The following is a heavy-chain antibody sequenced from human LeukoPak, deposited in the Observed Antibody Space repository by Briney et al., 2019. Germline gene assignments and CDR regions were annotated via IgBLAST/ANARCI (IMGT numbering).Heavy chain of an antibody. CDR2: IYYSGST. V-gene: IGHV4-61*01. J-gene: IGHJ4*02. Sequence: PSETLSLTCTVSGGSISSGSYYWSWIRQPPGKGLEWIGYIYYSGSTNYNPSLKSRVTISVDTSKNQFSLKLSSVTAADTAVYYCARVTRIAVAGTHLFTHYFDYWGQGTLATVSS. CDR1: GGSISSGSYY. CDR3: ARVTRIAVAGTHLFTHYFDY. D-gene: IGHD6-19*01.